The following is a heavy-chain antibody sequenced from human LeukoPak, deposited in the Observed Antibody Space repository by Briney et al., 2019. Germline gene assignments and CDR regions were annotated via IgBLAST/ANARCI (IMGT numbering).Heavy chain of an antibody. CDR1: GYTFTSYG. V-gene: IGHV1-46*01. J-gene: IGHJ6*02. CDR2: INPSGGRT. CDR3: ARPAGYISGWSIPYSFGMDV. D-gene: IGHD6-19*01. Sequence: GASVKVSCKASGYTFTSYGISWVRQAPGQGLEWMGIINPSGGRTSYAQKFQGRVTMTRDTSTSTVYMELSGLSSEDTAVYYCARPAGYISGWSIPYSFGMDVWGQGTTVTVSS.